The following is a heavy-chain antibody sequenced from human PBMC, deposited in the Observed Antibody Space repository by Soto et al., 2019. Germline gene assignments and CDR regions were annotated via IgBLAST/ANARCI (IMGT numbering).Heavy chain of an antibody. CDR3: ARETMIVANWFDP. V-gene: IGHV3-21*01. Sequence: GGSLRLSCAASGFTFSSYSMNWVRQAPGKGLEWVSSISSSSSYIYYADSVKGRFTISRDNAKNSLYLQMNSLRAEDTAVYYCARETMIVANWFDPWGQGTLVTV. CDR2: ISSSSSYI. D-gene: IGHD3-22*01. CDR1: GFTFSSYS. J-gene: IGHJ5*02.